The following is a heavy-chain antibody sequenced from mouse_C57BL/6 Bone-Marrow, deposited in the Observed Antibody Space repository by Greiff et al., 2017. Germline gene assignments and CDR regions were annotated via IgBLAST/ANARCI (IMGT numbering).Heavy chain of an antibody. V-gene: IGHV1-50*01. Sequence: QVQLQQPGAELVKPGASVKLSCKASGYTFTSYWMQWVKQRPGQGLEWIGEIDPSDSYTNYNQKFKGKATLTVDTSSSTAYMQLSSLTAEDSAVYYCARYFGVWGTGTTVTVSS. CDR3: ARYFGV. CDR2: IDPSDSYT. CDR1: GYTFTSYW. J-gene: IGHJ1*03.